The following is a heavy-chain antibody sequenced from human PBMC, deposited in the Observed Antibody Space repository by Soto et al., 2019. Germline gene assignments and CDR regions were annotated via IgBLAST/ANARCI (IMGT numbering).Heavy chain of an antibody. CDR3: ARAGYYDSSGYYIPVPFDY. CDR2: ISSSSSYI. J-gene: IGHJ4*02. CDR1: GFTFGSYS. Sequence: GGSLRLSCAASGFTFGSYSMNWVRQAPGKGLEWVSSISSSSSYIYYADSVKGRFTISRDNAKNSLYLQMNSLRAEDTAVYYCARAGYYDSSGYYIPVPFDYWGQGTLVTVSS. D-gene: IGHD3-22*01. V-gene: IGHV3-21*01.